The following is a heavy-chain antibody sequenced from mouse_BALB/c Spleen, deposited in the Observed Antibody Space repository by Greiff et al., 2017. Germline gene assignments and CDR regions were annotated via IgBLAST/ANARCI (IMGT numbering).Heavy chain of an antibody. Sequence: EVHLVESGGGLVQPGGSLRLSCATSGFTFTDYYMSWVRQPPGKALEWLGFIRNKANGYTTEYSASVKGRFTISRDNSQSILYLQMNTLRAEDSATYYCARDPDGYYFDYWGQGTTLTVSS. D-gene: IGHD2-3*01. V-gene: IGHV7-3*02. CDR2: IRNKANGYTT. CDR3: ARDPDGYYFDY. CDR1: GFTFTDYY. J-gene: IGHJ2*01.